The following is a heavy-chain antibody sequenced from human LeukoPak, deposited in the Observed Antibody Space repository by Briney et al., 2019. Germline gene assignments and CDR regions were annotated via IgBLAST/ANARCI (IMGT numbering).Heavy chain of an antibody. CDR1: GGTFSSYA. CDR2: IIPILGIA. D-gene: IGHD6-13*01. CDR3: ARAASPRGAAAGDY. Sequence: SVKVSCKASGGTFSSYAISWVRQAPGQGLEWMGRIIPILGIANYAQKFRGRVTITADKSTSTAYMELSSLRSEDTAVYYCARAASPRGAAAGDYWGQGTLVTVSS. J-gene: IGHJ4*02. V-gene: IGHV1-69*04.